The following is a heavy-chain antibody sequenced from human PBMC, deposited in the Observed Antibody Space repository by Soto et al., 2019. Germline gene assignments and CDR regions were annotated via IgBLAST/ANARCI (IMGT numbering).Heavy chain of an antibody. J-gene: IGHJ6*02. D-gene: IGHD3-9*01. CDR1: GFTFSSYG. CDR3: ARDLLRYFDWSSIREDNGMDV. V-gene: IGHV3-33*01. CDR2: IWYDGSNK. Sequence: PGGSLRLSCAASGFTFSSYGMHWVRQAPGKGLEWVAVIWYDGSNKYYADSVKGRFTISRDNSKNTLYLQMNSLRAEDTAVYYCARDLLRYFDWSSIREDNGMDVWGQGTTVTVSS.